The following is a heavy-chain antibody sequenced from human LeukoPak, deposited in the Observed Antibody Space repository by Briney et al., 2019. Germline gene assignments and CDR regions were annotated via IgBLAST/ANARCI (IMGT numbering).Heavy chain of an antibody. CDR3: ARGAMTTLYY. CDR1: GFTFSNFE. Sequence: PGGSLRLSCAASGFTFSNFEMNWVRQAPGKGLEWISYISSSSSTIYYADSVKGRFTISRDNAKNSLYLQMNSLRDEDTAVYYCARGAMTTLYYWGQGTLVTVSS. CDR2: ISSSSSTI. V-gene: IGHV3-48*02. D-gene: IGHD4-17*01. J-gene: IGHJ4*02.